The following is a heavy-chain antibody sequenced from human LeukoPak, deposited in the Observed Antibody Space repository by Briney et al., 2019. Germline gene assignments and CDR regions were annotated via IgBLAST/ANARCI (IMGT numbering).Heavy chain of an antibody. CDR3: ARRGRASFGSGYSSSRGWFDP. CDR1: GFTFSSYS. J-gene: IGHJ5*02. D-gene: IGHD6-6*01. V-gene: IGHV4-34*01. CDR2: INHSGST. Sequence: GSLRLSCAASGFTFSSYSMNWVRQPPGKGLEWIGEINHSGSTNYNPSLKSRVTISVDTSKNQFSLKLSSVTAADTAVYYCARRGRASFGSGYSSSRGWFDPWGQGTLVTVSS.